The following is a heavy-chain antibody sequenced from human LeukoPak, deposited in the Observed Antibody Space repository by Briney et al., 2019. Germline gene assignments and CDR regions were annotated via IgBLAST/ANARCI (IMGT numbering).Heavy chain of an antibody. J-gene: IGHJ4*02. CDR3: ATDGVIVGATTAFDY. CDR2: FDPEDGET. D-gene: IGHD1-26*01. Sequence: ASVKVSCKVSGYTLTELSMHWVQQAPGKGLEWMGGFDPEDGETIYAQRFQGRVTMTEDTSTDTAYMELSSLRSEDTAVYYCATDGVIVGATTAFDYWGQGTLVTVSS. CDR1: GYTLTELS. V-gene: IGHV1-24*01.